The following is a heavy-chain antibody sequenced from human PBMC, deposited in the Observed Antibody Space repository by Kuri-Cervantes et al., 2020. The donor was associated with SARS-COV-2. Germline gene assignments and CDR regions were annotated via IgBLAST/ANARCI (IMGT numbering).Heavy chain of an antibody. J-gene: IGHJ3*02. CDR3: ARGGVGYCSSTSCYSFWAFDI. D-gene: IGHD2-2*02. CDR2: IIPIFGTA. V-gene: IGHV1-69*06. Sequence: SVKVSCKASGGTFSSYTISWVRQAPGQGLEWMGGIIPIFGTANDAQKFQGRVTITADKSTSTAYMELSSLRSEDTAVYYCARGGVGYCSSTSCYSFWAFDIWGQGTMVTVSS. CDR1: GGTFSSYT.